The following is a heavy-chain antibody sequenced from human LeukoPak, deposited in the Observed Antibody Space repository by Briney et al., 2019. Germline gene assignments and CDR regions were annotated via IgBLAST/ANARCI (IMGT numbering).Heavy chain of an antibody. V-gene: IGHV4-61*02. D-gene: IGHD2-15*01. CDR1: GGSISSDSYY. CDR3: ARPAQDCSGGSCYSGGYYYYMDV. Sequence: PSETLSLTCTVSGGSISSDSYYWSWIWQPAGKGLEWIGRISTSGITMYNPSLKSRVTISVDTSKKQFSLKLSSVTAADTAVYYCARPAQDCSGGSCYSGGYYYYMDVWGKGTTVTVSS. J-gene: IGHJ6*03. CDR2: ISTSGIT.